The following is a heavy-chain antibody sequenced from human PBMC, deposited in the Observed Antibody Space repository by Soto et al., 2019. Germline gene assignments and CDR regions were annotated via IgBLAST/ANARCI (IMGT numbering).Heavy chain of an antibody. CDR3: ASAGYSNTNWLDP. D-gene: IGHD4-4*01. J-gene: IGHJ5*02. CDR2: IIPIFGTA. V-gene: IGHV1-69*13. CDR1: GGTFSSYA. Sequence: ASVKVSCKASGGTFSSYAISWVRQAAGQGLEWMGGIIPIFGTANYAQKFQGRVTITADESTSTAYMELSSLRSEDTAVYYCASAGYSNTNWLDPWGQGTLVKSPQ.